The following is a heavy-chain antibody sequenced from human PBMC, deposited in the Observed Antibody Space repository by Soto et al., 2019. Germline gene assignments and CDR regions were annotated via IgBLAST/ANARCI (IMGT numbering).Heavy chain of an antibody. V-gene: IGHV3-48*03. D-gene: IGHD2-2*01. CDR2: ISMSGSTI. J-gene: IGHJ6*03. CDR3: ARDYGGSSTSCDYLDV. Sequence: GGSLRLSCAASGFTFSDYEMNWVRQAPGKGLEWVSYISMSGSTIYYADSVKGRFTISRDNAKNSLYLQMNNLRAEDTAVYYCARDYGGSSTSCDYLDVWGQGTTVTVSS. CDR1: GFTFSDYE.